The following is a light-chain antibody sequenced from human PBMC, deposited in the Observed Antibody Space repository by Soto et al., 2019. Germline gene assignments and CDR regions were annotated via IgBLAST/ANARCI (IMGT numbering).Light chain of an antibody. CDR2: GAS. CDR1: QSVSSSY. V-gene: IGKV3-20*01. J-gene: IGKJ1*01. Sequence: EIVLTQSPGPLSLSPGEIATLSCRASQSVSSSYLAWYQQRPGQAPRLLIYGASSRATGIPHRFGGSESGTDFTLTISTLEPEDFAVYYCQQYGSSPSTFGQGTKVEIK. CDR3: QQYGSSPST.